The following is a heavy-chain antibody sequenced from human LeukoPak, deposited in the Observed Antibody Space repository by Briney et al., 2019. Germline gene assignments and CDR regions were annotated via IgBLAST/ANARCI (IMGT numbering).Heavy chain of an antibody. D-gene: IGHD2-15*01. Sequence: PSETLSLTCAVYGGSFSGYYWSWIRQPPGKGLEWIGKINHSGSTNYNPSLKSRVTISVDTSKNQFSLKLSSVTAADTAVYYCARGGRIVVVVAARRYNWFDPWGQGTLVTVSS. CDR3: ARGGRIVVVVAARRYNWFDP. V-gene: IGHV4-34*01. J-gene: IGHJ5*02. CDR1: GGSFSGYY. CDR2: INHSGST.